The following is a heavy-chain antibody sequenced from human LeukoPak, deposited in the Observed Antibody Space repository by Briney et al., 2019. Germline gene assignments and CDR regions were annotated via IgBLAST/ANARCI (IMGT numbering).Heavy chain of an antibody. CDR1: GGSISTFY. CDR3: AREDPQTTVPEGLDV. V-gene: IGHV4-59*01. D-gene: IGHD4-17*01. CDR2: IYYSGST. J-gene: IGHJ6*02. Sequence: PSETLSLTCTVSGGSISTFYWSWLRQPPGKGLEWVGYIYYSGSTNYNPSLKSRVTISVDTSKNQFSLRLSSVTAADTAVSYCAREDPQTTVPEGLDVWGQGTTVTVSS.